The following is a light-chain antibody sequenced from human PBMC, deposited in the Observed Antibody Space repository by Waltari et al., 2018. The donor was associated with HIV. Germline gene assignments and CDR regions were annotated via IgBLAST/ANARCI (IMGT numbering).Light chain of an antibody. V-gene: IGLV2-14*03. CDR3: TSYTTTATLV. CDR2: RVT. J-gene: IGLJ3*02. Sequence: QSVLTQPASVSGSPGQSVTISCTGTSSAFGFDNYVSWYQQHPGKVPTKIIYRVTSRPSGVADRFSGSKSGNTASLTISGLQSEYEADYYCTSYTTTATLVFGGGTKLTVL. CDR1: SSAFGFDNY.